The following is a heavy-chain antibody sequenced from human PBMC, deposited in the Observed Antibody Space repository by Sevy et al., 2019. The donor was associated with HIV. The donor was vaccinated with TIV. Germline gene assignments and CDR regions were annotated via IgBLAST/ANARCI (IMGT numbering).Heavy chain of an antibody. D-gene: IGHD1-7*01. V-gene: IGHV3-33*01. J-gene: IGHJ4*02. Sequence: GESLKISCAASGFTFSDYGMHWVRQAPGKGLEWVAVIWSDGSNKYYGDSVKGRFTISRDSSKNTLFLQMNRLRVDDTAVYYCAREERSGTTTSFDYWGQGALVTVSS. CDR2: IWSDGSNK. CDR3: AREERSGTTTSFDY. CDR1: GFTFSDYG.